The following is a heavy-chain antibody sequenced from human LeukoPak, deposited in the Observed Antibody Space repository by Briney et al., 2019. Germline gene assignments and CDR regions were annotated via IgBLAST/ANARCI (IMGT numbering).Heavy chain of an antibody. J-gene: IGHJ3*02. Sequence: SGGSLRLSCAASGFTFSSYWMSWVRQAPGKGLEWVANIKQDGSEKYYVDSVKGRFTISRDNAKNSLYLQMNSLRAEDTAVYYCARDLSMGQQLAHDAFDIWGQGTMVTVSS. CDR1: GFTFSSYW. V-gene: IGHV3-7*01. CDR2: IKQDGSEK. CDR3: ARDLSMGQQLAHDAFDI. D-gene: IGHD6-13*01.